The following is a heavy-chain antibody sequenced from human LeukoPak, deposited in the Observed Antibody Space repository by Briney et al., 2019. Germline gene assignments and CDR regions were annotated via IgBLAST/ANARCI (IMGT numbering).Heavy chain of an antibody. Sequence: GSLLIFCCASAGSIISNYWIWGGRQPPGGREELLANRSHDGSKYYYVASVKGRVTISRDTAKNSLYLKMNSMGAEDTAMYYCARGSAGNDYWGQGTLVTVSS. CDR2: RSHDGSKY. D-gene: IGHD6-13*01. CDR3: ARGSAGNDY. CDR1: GSIISNYW. V-gene: IGHV3-7*01. J-gene: IGHJ4*02.